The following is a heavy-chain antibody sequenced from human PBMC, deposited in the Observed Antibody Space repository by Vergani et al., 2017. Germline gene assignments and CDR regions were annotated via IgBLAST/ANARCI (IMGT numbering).Heavy chain of an antibody. CDR3: ANSVIAGNVGVAYFGMDV. CDR1: GFTFRIYG. J-gene: IGHJ6*02. V-gene: IGHV3-30*02. Sequence: QVQLVESGGGVVQPGGSLRLSCIASGFTFRIYGMHWVRQAPGKGLEWVAFIRYEGTKGFYGDSVKGRFTISRDNSQTTVFLQMNSLRAEDTAVYFCANSVIAGNVGVAYFGMDVWGRGTTVTVSS. CDR2: IRYEGTKG. D-gene: IGHD2/OR15-2a*01.